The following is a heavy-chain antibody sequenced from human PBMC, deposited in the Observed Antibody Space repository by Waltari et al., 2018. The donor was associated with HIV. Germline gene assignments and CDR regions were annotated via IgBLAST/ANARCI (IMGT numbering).Heavy chain of an antibody. CDR2: IYRGGST. Sequence: EVQLVESGGGLIQPGGSLRLSCAASGLTVSSNYMSWVRQGAGKGLEWVSVIYRGGSTYDADSVKGRFTISRDNSKNTLYLQMNSLRAEDTAVYYCASRRRFFDYWGQGTLVTVSS. V-gene: IGHV3-53*01. J-gene: IGHJ4*02. CDR3: ASRRRFFDY. CDR1: GLTVSSNY.